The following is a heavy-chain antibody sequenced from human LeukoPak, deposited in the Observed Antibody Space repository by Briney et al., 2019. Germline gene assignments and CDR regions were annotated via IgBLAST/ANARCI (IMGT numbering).Heavy chain of an antibody. CDR3: ARDIGGYSSGWFPFDY. V-gene: IGHV1-18*01. Sequence: EASVKVSCKASGYTFTSYGISWVRQAPGQGLEWMGWISAYNGNTNYAQKLQGRVTMTTDTSTSTAYMELRSLRSDDTAVYYCARDIGGYSSGWFPFDYWGQGTLVTVSS. D-gene: IGHD6-19*01. CDR1: GYTFTSYG. CDR2: ISAYNGNT. J-gene: IGHJ4*02.